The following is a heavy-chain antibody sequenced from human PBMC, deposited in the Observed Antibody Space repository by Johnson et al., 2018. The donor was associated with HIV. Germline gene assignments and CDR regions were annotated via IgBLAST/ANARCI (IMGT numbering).Heavy chain of an antibody. CDR1: GFTFSNAW. CDR2: IKSKTDGGTT. J-gene: IGHJ3*02. Sequence: VQLVESGGGLVKPGGSLRLSCAASGFTFSNAWMSWVRQAPGKGLEWVGRIKSKTDGGTTDYAAPVQGRFTISRDDSKNILYLQMNSLKTEDTAVYYCTRLRRSESEGYVFDIWGQGTMVTVSS. V-gene: IGHV3-15*01. CDR3: TRLRRSESEGYVFDI. D-gene: IGHD3-3*01.